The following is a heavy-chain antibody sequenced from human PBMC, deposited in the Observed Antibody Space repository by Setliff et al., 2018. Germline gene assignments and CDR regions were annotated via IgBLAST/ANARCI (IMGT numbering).Heavy chain of an antibody. Sequence: SGPTLVNPTQTLTLTCTFSGFSLSTDGVSVGWIRQPPGKALEWLALIYLDDDKRYSTSLKSRLTITKDTSKNQVVLTMTNMDPVDTATYFCARDSTLYSGYYGMNVWGQGTTVTVSS. CDR2: IYLDDDK. V-gene: IGHV2-5*02. D-gene: IGHD3-22*01. CDR3: ARDSTLYSGYYGMNV. CDR1: GFSLSTDGVS. J-gene: IGHJ6*02.